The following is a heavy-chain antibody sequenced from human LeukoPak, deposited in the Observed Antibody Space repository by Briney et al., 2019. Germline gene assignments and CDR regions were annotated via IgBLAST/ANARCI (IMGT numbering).Heavy chain of an antibody. V-gene: IGHV4-34*01. D-gene: IGHD6-19*01. CDR3: AREGLGRYDY. CDR2: IYHSGST. CDR1: GGSSSGYY. Sequence: SETLSLTCAVYGGSSSGYYWSWIRQPPGKGLEWIGEIYHSGSTNYNPSLKSRVTISVDTSKNQFSLKLSSVTAADTAVYYCAREGLGRYDYWGQGTPVTVSS. J-gene: IGHJ4*02.